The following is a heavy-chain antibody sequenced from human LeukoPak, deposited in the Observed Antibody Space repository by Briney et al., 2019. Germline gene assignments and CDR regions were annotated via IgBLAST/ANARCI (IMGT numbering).Heavy chain of an antibody. CDR3: ARDPGYYDSSFYSYYYYYMDV. Sequence: ASVKVSCKASGYTFTGYYMHWVRQAPGQGLEWMGWMNPNSGNTGYAQKFQGRVTMTRDMSTSTVYMELSSLRSDDTAVYYCARDPGYYDSSFYSYYYYYMDVWGKGTTVTVSS. CDR2: MNPNSGNT. CDR1: GYTFTGYY. V-gene: IGHV1-2*02. D-gene: IGHD3-22*01. J-gene: IGHJ6*03.